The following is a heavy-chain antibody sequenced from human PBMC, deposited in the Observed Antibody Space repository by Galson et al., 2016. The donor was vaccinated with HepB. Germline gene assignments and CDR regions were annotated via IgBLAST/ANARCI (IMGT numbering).Heavy chain of an antibody. CDR1: GFTFNRYA. D-gene: IGHD1-26*01. CDR2: ISYDGSYS. J-gene: IGHJ5*02. Sequence: SLRLSCAASGFTFNRYAMHWVRQAPGKAPEWVAVISYDGSYSSYADSVKGRFTIARDNSKKTLYLQMNSLRPEDMAVYYCARDQGWEGGWFDPWGQGTLVTVSS. CDR3: ARDQGWEGGWFDP. V-gene: IGHV3-30*04.